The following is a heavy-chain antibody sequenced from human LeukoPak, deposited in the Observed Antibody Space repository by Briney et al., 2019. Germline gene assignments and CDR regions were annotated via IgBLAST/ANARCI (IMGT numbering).Heavy chain of an antibody. J-gene: IGHJ4*02. V-gene: IGHV4-34*01. Sequence: SETLSLTCAVYGGSSSGYYWSWIRQPPGKGLEWIGEINHSGSTNYNPSLKSRVTISVDTSKNQFSLKLSSVTAADTAVYYCARGLYSGYADYFDYWGQGTLVTVSS. D-gene: IGHD5-12*01. CDR1: GGSSSGYY. CDR3: ARGLYSGYADYFDY. CDR2: INHSGST.